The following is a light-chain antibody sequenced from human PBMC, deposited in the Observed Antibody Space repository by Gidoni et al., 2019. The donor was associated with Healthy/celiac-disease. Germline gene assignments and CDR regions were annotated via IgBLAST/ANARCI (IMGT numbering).Light chain of an antibody. V-gene: IGKV1-39*01. CDR2: AAS. Sequence: DIQLTQSPSSLSASVGDRVTITCRASQSISSYVNWYQQKPGKAPKLLIYAASSLQSGVPSRFSGSGSGTDFTLTISRLQPEDFATYYCQQSYSTPLFGPGTKVDIK. CDR3: QQSYSTPL. J-gene: IGKJ3*01. CDR1: QSISSY.